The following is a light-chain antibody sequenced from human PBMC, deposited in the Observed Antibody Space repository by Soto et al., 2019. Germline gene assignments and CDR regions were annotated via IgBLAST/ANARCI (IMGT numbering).Light chain of an antibody. CDR1: QTTSGW. CDR2: KAS. J-gene: IGKJ4*01. V-gene: IGKV1-5*03. Sequence: DIQMTQSPSTLSASVGDRVTITCRASQTTSGWLAWYQQKPGKAPKLLIYKASIIESGIPSRFSGSRSGTEFTLTISTLQPDDFATYYCQQCDTYPLTFGGGTKVEI. CDR3: QQCDTYPLT.